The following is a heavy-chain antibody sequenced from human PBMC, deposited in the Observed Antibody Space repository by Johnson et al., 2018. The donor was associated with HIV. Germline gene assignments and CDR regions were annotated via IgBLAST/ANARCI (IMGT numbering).Heavy chain of an antibody. CDR3: AREGEGERRNLHAFDI. J-gene: IGHJ3*02. D-gene: IGHD3-16*01. CDR2: INWNGGST. V-gene: IGHV3-20*04. CDR1: GFTFDDYG. Sequence: VQLVESGGGVVRPGGSLRLSCAASGFTFDDYGMSWVRQAPGKGLKWVSGINWNGGSTGYADSVKGRFTISRDNAKNSLYLQMNSLRADDTALYYCAREGEGERRNLHAFDIWGQGTMVTVSS.